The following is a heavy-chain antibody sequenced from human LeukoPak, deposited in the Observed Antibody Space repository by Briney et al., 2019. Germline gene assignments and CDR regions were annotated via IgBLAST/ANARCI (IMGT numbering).Heavy chain of an antibody. D-gene: IGHD2-15*01. V-gene: IGHV4-34*01. CDR3: ASLRYCSGGSCG. CDR2: INHSGNT. CDR1: GGSFSGYY. Sequence: SETLSLTCAVYGGSFSGYYWSWIRQPPGKGLEWIGEINHSGNTNYNPSLKSRVTISVDTSKNQFSLKLSSVTAADTAVYYCASLRYCSGGSCGWGQGKMVTVSS. J-gene: IGHJ3*01.